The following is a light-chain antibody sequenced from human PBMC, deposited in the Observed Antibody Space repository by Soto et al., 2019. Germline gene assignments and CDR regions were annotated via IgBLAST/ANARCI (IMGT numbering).Light chain of an antibody. CDR3: QSYDSSLSGVL. CDR1: SSNIGAGYD. V-gene: IGLV1-40*01. J-gene: IGLJ2*01. CDR2: DSS. Sequence: QAVLTQPPSVSGAPGQRVTISCTGSSSNIGAGYDVYWYQQLPGTPPKLLIYDSSNRPSGVPDRVSGSKSGTSASLAITGLQAEDEADYFCQSYDSSLSGVLFGGGTKLTVL.